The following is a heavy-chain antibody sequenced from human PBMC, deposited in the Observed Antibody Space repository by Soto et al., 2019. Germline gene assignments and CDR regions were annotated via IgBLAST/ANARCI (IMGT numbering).Heavy chain of an antibody. CDR1: GDSVSSSVAA. CDR3: ARDWAGLIDF. CDR2: AFYRSRWYN. V-gene: IGHV6-1*01. J-gene: IGHJ4*02. D-gene: IGHD6-19*01. Sequence: QTLSLTCAISGDSVSSSVAAWNWIRQSPSGGLEWLGRAFYRSRWYNDYAESVKTRMTINPDTSKNQFSLHLTSVTPEDTAVYYCARDWAGLIDFWGQGALVTVSS.